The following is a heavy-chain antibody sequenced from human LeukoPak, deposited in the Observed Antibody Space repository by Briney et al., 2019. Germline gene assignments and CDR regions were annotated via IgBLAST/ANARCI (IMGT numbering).Heavy chain of an antibody. V-gene: IGHV1-2*02. CDR3: AKDWRTGYLFFDY. D-gene: IGHD3-9*01. J-gene: IGHJ4*02. CDR2: INPNSGGT. Sequence: ASVKVSCKASGYTFTGYYMHWVRQAPGQGLEWMGWINPNSGGTNYAQKFQGRVTMTRDTSISTAYMELSRLRSDDTAVYYCAKDWRTGYLFFDYWGQGTLVTVSS. CDR1: GYTFTGYY.